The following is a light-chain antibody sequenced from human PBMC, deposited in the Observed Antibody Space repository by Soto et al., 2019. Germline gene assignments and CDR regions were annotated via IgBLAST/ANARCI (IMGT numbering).Light chain of an antibody. V-gene: IGLV2-11*01. Sequence: QSALTQPRSVSGSPGQSVTISCTGTSSDVGGYNYVSWYQQHPGKAPKLMIYDVNKRPSGVPDRFPGSKSGNTASLTISGLQAEDEADYYCCSYAGSSTWVFGGGTKVTVL. CDR2: DVN. J-gene: IGLJ3*02. CDR3: CSYAGSSTWV. CDR1: SSDVGGYNY.